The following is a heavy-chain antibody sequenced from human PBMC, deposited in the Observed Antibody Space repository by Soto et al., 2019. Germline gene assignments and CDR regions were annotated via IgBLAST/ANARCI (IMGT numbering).Heavy chain of an antibody. CDR3: ASAPPLTMAAFDI. D-gene: IGHD3-10*01. Sequence: GGSLRLSCAASGFTFSSYSMNWVRQAPGKGLEWVSSISSSSSYIYYADSVKGRFTISGDNAKNSLYLQMNSLRAEDTAVYYCASAPPLTMAAFDIWGQGTMVTVSS. V-gene: IGHV3-21*01. CDR2: ISSSSSYI. CDR1: GFTFSSYS. J-gene: IGHJ3*02.